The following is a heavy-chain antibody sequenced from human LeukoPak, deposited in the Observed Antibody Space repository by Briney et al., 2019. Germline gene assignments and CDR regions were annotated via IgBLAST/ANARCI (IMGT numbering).Heavy chain of an antibody. CDR3: ARDGYDFWSGYSPLILPDAFDI. CDR1: GFTFSSYE. V-gene: IGHV3-48*03. J-gene: IGHJ3*02. CDR2: ISSSGSTI. D-gene: IGHD3-3*01. Sequence: PGGSLRLSCAASGFTFSSYEMNWVRQAPGKGLEWVSYISSSGSTIYYADSVKGRFTISRDNAKNSLYLQMNSLRAEDTAVYYCARDGYDFWSGYSPLILPDAFDIWGQGTMVTVSS.